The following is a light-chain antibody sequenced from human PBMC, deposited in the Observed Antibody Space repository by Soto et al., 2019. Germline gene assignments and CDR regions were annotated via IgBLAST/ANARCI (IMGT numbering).Light chain of an antibody. CDR2: IAL. CDR3: QQYDSSPWT. Sequence: EIVLTQSPDTLSLSPGERATLSCRASQSVSSNYLAWYQQKTGQTPRLLIYIALTRAPGIPDRFRGSGSGTHFTLTISGLEPEDFAVYYCQQYDSSPWTFGQGTKVEIK. V-gene: IGKV3-20*01. J-gene: IGKJ1*01. CDR1: QSVSSNY.